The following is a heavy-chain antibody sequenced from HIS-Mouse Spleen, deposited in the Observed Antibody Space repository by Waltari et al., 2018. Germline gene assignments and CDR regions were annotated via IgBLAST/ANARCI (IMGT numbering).Heavy chain of an antibody. V-gene: IGHV1-8*01. J-gene: IGHJ4*02. D-gene: IGHD3-10*01. CDR3: AARFGESHFDY. Sequence: QVQLVQSGAEVKKPGASVKVSCKASGYTFTSYDINWVRQATGQGLEWRGWRSPDSGKPGEAQKLPGRGTMTRNTSISAAYMELSSLRSEDTAVYYCAARFGESHFDYWGQGTLVTVSS. CDR1: GYTFTSYD. CDR2: RSPDSGKP.